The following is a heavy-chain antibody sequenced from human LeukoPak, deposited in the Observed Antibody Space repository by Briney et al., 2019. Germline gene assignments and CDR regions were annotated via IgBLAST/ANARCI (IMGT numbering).Heavy chain of an antibody. CDR2: INGGNGNI. V-gene: IGHV1-3*01. D-gene: IGHD2-21*01. CDR3: ARGIWSARTVDYYLDY. Sequence: ASVKVSCKASGYTFTSYAMHWVRQAPGQRLEWMGWINGGNGNIKYSQHFQGRITITKDSSASTVYMELSSLTSEDTAVYYCARGIWSARTVDYYLDYWGQGTLVTVSS. CDR1: GYTFTSYA. J-gene: IGHJ4*02.